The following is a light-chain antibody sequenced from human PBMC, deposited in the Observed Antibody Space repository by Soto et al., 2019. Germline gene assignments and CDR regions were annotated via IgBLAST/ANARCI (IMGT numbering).Light chain of an antibody. Sequence: DLHVTQSPSTLSASVGDRVTITCRASQTINNWLAWYQQKPGKAPKLLVYKASSLESGVPSRFSGSGSGTEFTLTISSLQPDDFGTYYCQQYNGFLFTFGPGTKVDIK. CDR3: QQYNGFLFT. CDR2: KAS. V-gene: IGKV1-5*03. CDR1: QTINNW. J-gene: IGKJ3*01.